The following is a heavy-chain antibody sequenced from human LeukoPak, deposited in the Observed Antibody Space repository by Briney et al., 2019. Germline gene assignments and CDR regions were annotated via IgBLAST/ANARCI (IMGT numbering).Heavy chain of an antibody. CDR1: GFTFSSSS. V-gene: IGHV3-21*01. D-gene: IGHD3-22*01. CDR2: ISIGSTYI. Sequence: VRSLCPSPAASGFTFSSSSMNWVRQAPGKGLEWVSSISIGSTYIYYADSVKGRFTISRDNAKNSLYLQMNSLRAEDTAVYYCARPAGGYYDSCGYPIEGWGKGTIVTVSS. CDR3: ARPAGGYYDSCGYPIEG. J-gene: IGHJ4*02.